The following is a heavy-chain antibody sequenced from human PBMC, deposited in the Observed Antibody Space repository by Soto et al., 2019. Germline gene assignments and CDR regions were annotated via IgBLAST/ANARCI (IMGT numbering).Heavy chain of an antibody. V-gene: IGHV1-18*01. Sequence: QVQLVQSGAEVKKPGASVKVSCKASGYTFTSYGISWVRQAPGQGLEWMGWISAYNGNTNYAQKLQGRVTMTTDTSTSKVYMEMRSLRSDDTAVYYCARVPRYGEVRGVHWLDHWGQGNLVTVSS. CDR3: ARVPRYGEVRGVHWLDH. CDR1: GYTFTSYG. J-gene: IGHJ5*02. CDR2: ISAYNGNT. D-gene: IGHD3-10*01.